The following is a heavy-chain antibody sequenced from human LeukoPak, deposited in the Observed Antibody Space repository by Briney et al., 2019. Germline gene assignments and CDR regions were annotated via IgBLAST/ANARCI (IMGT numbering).Heavy chain of an antibody. V-gene: IGHV3-21*01. CDR3: ARDPASTDSYYYGMDV. D-gene: IGHD3-16*01. CDR2: ITNSSSYT. Sequence: PGGSLRLSCAASGFTLSNHWMNWVRQAPGKGLEWVSSITNSSSYTYYADSVKGRFTISRDNAKNSLYLQMNSLRAEDTAVYYCARDPASTDSYYYGMDVWGQGTTVAVSS. J-gene: IGHJ6*02. CDR1: GFTLSNHW.